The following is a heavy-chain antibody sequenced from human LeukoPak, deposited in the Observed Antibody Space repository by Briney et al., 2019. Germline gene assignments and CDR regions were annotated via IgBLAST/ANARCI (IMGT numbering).Heavy chain of an antibody. D-gene: IGHD3-10*01. J-gene: IGHJ5*02. V-gene: IGHV1-2*02. CDR1: GYTFTGYY. CDR2: INPNSGGT. CDR3: PRQPYYYGSGSYYKSWFDP. Sequence: ASVKVSCKASGYTFTGYYMHWVRQAPGQGLEWRGWINPNSGGTNYAQKFQGRVTMTRDTSISTAYMELSRLRSDDTAVYYCPRQPYYYGSGSYYKSWFDPWGQGTLVTVSS.